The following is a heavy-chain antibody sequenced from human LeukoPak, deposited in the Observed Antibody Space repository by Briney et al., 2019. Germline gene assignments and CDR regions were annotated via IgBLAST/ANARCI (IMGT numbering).Heavy chain of an antibody. CDR2: LTNSGGTT. CDR1: GFTLSSYV. Sequence: GGSLRLSCSASGFTLSSYVMSWVRQAPGKGLERVSTLTNSGGTTYYADSVKGRFTISRDNSKNALYLQMNSLRDEDTAIYYCANRRNYASDYWGQGTLVTVSS. J-gene: IGHJ4*02. D-gene: IGHD1-14*01. V-gene: IGHV3-23*01. CDR3: ANRRNYASDY.